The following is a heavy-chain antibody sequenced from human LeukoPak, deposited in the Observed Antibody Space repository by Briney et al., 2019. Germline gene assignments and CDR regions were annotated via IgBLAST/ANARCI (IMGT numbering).Heavy chain of an antibody. CDR1: GFTFSSYA. Sequence: GRSLRLSCAASGFTFSSYAMHWVRQAPGKGLEWVSVISYDGSNKYYADSVKGRFTISRDNSKNTLYLQMNSLRAEDTAVYYCARGVVPGPGYGMDVWGHGTTVTVSS. J-gene: IGHJ6*02. V-gene: IGHV3-30-3*01. D-gene: IGHD2-2*01. CDR3: ARGVVPGPGYGMDV. CDR2: ISYDGSNK.